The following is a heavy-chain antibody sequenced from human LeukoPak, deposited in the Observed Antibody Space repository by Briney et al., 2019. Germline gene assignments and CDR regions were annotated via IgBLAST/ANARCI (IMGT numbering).Heavy chain of an antibody. Sequence: ASVKVSCKASGYTFTSYGISWVRQAPGQRLEWLGWISAYNGNTNYAQKLQGRVTMTTDTSTSTAYMELRSLRSDDTAVYYCARDKISYGIPGSAFAFDIWGQGTMVTVSS. V-gene: IGHV1-18*01. D-gene: IGHD5-18*01. CDR3: ARDKISYGIPGSAFAFDI. CDR1: GYTFTSYG. CDR2: ISAYNGNT. J-gene: IGHJ3*02.